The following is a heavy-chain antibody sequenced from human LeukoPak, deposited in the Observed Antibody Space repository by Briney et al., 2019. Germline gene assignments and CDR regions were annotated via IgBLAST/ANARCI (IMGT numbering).Heavy chain of an antibody. V-gene: IGHV3-64*01. D-gene: IGHD1-26*01. CDR1: GFTFSSYA. CDR2: ISSNGGST. J-gene: IGHJ4*02. CDR3: ARVGGCDQGGSYDY. Sequence: GGSLRLSCAASGFTFSSYAMHWVRQAPGKGLEYVSAISSNGGSTYYANSVKGRFTISRDNSKNTLYLQMGSLRAEDMAVYYCARVGGCDQGGSYDYWGQGTLVTVSS.